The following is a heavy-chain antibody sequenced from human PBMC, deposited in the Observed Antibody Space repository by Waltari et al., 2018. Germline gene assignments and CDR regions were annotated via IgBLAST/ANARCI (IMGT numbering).Heavy chain of an antibody. V-gene: IGHV3-23*04. Sequence: EVQLVASGGGLVQPGGSLRLSCAASAFTCSSYAISWFGQAPGKGLEWVSAISGSGGSTYYADSVKGRFTISRDNSKNTLYLQMNSLRAEDTAVYYCAKDRFLEWSFVPFDYWGQGTLVTVSS. CDR2: ISGSGGST. D-gene: IGHD3-3*01. CDR3: AKDRFLEWSFVPFDY. J-gene: IGHJ4*02. CDR1: AFTCSSYA.